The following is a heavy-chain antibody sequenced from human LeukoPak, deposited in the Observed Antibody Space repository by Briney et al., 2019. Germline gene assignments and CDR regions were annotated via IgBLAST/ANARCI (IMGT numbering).Heavy chain of an antibody. J-gene: IGHJ4*02. Sequence: GGSLRLSCAASGFTVSSNYMTWVRQAPGKGLEWVGRIKRNTDGGTTDYTAPVKGRFTISRDDSKNTLYLQMNSLKTEDTAVYYCSRDLGDWGRGTLVTVSS. CDR1: GFTVSSNY. CDR3: SRDLGD. V-gene: IGHV3-15*01. CDR2: IKRNTDGGTT.